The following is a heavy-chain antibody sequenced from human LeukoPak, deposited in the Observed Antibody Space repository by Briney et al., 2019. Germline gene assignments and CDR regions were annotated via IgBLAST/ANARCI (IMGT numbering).Heavy chain of an antibody. J-gene: IGHJ3*02. V-gene: IGHV3-7*01. CDR2: IKQDGSEK. CDR1: GFTFSSYR. CDR3: ARDRYCSGGSCFDAFDI. Sequence: PGGSLRLSCAASGFTFSSYRMSWVRQAPGKGLEWVANIKQDGSEKYYVDSVKGRFTISRDNAKNSLYLQMNSLRAEDTAVYYCARDRYCSGGSCFDAFDIWGQGTMVTVSS. D-gene: IGHD2-15*01.